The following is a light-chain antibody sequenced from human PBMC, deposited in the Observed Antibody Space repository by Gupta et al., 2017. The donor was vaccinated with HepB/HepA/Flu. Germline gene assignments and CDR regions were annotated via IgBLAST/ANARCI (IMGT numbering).Light chain of an antibody. J-gene: IGKJ1*01. CDR1: QAIAHY. CDR2: AAS. CDR3: QQYNNYPWT. Sequence: DIQMTQSPSSLSASVGDSVTITCRASQAIAHYLVWFQQKPGKAPKSLIYAASNLQSGVPSRFSGSRSGTDFTLTISNLQPEDFATYYCQQYNNYPWTFGQGTKVEMK. V-gene: IGKV1-16*01.